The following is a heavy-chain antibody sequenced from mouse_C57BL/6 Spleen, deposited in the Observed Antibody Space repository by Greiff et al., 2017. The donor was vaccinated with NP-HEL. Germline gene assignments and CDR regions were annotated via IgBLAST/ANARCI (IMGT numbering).Heavy chain of an antibody. V-gene: IGHV1-64*01. CDR3: ARFADYGSSPAWFAY. CDR1: GYTFTSYW. Sequence: QVQLQQPGAELVKPGASVKLSCKASGYTFTSYWMHWVKQRPGQGLEWIGMIHPNSGSTNYNEKFKSKATLTVDKSSSTAYMQLSSLTSEDSAVYYCARFADYGSSPAWFAYWGQGTLVTVSA. J-gene: IGHJ3*01. CDR2: IHPNSGST. D-gene: IGHD1-1*01.